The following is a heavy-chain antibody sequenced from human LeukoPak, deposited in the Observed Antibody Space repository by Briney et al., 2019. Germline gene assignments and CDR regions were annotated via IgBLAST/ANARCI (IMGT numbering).Heavy chain of an antibody. V-gene: IGHV3-21*01. D-gene: IGHD1-26*01. J-gene: IGHJ6*03. CDR3: ARDPYSGSYSDYYYYMDV. Sequence: FYADSVKGRFTISRDNAKNSLYLQLISLRAEDTAVYYCARDPYSGSYSDYYYYMDVWGKGTTVTVSS.